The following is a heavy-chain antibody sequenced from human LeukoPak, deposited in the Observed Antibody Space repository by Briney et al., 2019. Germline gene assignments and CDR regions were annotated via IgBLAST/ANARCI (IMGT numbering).Heavy chain of an antibody. J-gene: IGHJ3*02. D-gene: IGHD6-13*01. CDR2: ISYDGSNK. Sequence: GGSLRLSCAASGFTFSSYAMHWVRQAPGKGLEWVAVISYDGSNKYYADSVKGRFTISRDNSKNTLYLQMNSLGAEDTAVYYCAVIAAAGRSYAFDIWGQGTMVTVSS. V-gene: IGHV3-30-3*01. CDR1: GFTFSSYA. CDR3: AVIAAAGRSYAFDI.